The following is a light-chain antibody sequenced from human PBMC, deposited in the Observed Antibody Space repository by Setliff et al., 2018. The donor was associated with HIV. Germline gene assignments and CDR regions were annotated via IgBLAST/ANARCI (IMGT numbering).Light chain of an antibody. V-gene: IGLV2-14*01. J-gene: IGLJ1*01. CDR3: SSYTGRSTFV. CDR1: SSDVGNYNY. CDR2: DVS. Sequence: QSVLTQPASVSGSPGQSITISCTGISSDVGNYNYVSWYQEHPGKAPKLMIYDVSKWPSGVSNRFSGSKSGNTASLTISGLQAEDEADYHCSSYTGRSTFVFGTGTKVTVL.